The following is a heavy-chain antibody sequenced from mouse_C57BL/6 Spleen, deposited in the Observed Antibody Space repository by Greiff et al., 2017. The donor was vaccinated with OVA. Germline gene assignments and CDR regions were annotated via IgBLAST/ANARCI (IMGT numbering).Heavy chain of an antibody. Sequence: QVQLKESGAELVRPGASVTLSCKASGYTFTDYEMHWVKQTPVHGLEWIGAIDPETGGTAYNQKFKGKAILTADKSSSTAYMELRSLTSEDSAVYYCTLIYYDYGAWFAYWGQGTLVTVSA. V-gene: IGHV1-15*01. CDR3: TLIYYDYGAWFAY. J-gene: IGHJ3*01. CDR2: IDPETGGT. D-gene: IGHD2-4*01. CDR1: GYTFTDYE.